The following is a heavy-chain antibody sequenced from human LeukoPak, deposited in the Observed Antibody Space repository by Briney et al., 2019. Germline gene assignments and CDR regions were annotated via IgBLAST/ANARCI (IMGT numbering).Heavy chain of an antibody. CDR2: ISSSGSTI. J-gene: IGHJ6*02. CDR1: GITFSSYE. V-gene: IGHV3-48*03. D-gene: IGHD3-3*01. Sequence: PGGSLRLSCAASGITFSSYEMNWVRQAPGKGLEWVSYISSSGSTIYYADSVKGRFTISRDNAKNSLYLQMNSLRAEDTAVYYCARDPSVLRFLEWLPYGMDVWGQGTTVTVSS. CDR3: ARDPSVLRFLEWLPYGMDV.